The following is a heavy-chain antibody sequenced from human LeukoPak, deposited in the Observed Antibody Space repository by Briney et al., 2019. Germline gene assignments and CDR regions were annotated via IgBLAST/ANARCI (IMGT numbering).Heavy chain of an antibody. CDR3: AKVRGTIFWSGRNWFDP. Sequence: GGSLRLSCAASGFTFRSYAMSWVRQAPGKGLEWVSAISGIGGRTYYADSVKGRFTISRDNSKNTLYLQMNSLRAEDTAVYYCAKVRGTIFWSGRNWFDPWGQGTLVTVSS. J-gene: IGHJ5*02. CDR1: GFTFRSYA. D-gene: IGHD3-3*01. CDR2: ISGIGGRT. V-gene: IGHV3-23*01.